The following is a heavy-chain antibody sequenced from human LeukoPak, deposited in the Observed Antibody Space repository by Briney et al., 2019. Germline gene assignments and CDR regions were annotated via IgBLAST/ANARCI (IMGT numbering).Heavy chain of an antibody. V-gene: IGHV3-48*03. CDR2: ISGSGGAI. D-gene: IGHD2-2*01. CDR3: ARRYCSSTTCTLDY. CDR1: GFTFSTYE. J-gene: IGHJ4*02. Sequence: PGGSLRLSCAAPGFTFSTYEMNWVRQAPGKGLEWVSHISGSGGAIYYADSVKGRFTISRDNAKNSLYLQMNSLRAEDTAVYYCARRYCSSTTCTLDYWGQGTLVTVSS.